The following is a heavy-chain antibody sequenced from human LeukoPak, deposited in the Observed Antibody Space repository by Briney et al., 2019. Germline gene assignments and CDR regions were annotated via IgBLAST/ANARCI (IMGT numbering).Heavy chain of an antibody. J-gene: IGHJ4*02. V-gene: IGHV3-21*01. CDR3: ARVRYYYGSGSSLDY. Sequence: GGSLRLSCAASGFTFSSYSMNWVRQAPGKGLEWVSSITSSGRYIYYADSVKARFTISRDNAKNSLYLQMNSLRAEDTAVYYCARVRYYYGSGSSLDYWGQGTLVTVSS. CDR2: ITSSGRYI. CDR1: GFTFSSYS. D-gene: IGHD3-10*01.